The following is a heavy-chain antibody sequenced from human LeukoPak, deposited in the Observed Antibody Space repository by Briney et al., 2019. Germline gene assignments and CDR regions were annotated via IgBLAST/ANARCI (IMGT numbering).Heavy chain of an antibody. V-gene: IGHV1-69*06. J-gene: IGHJ6*03. CDR3: ARGRGTSGSNRDFHYYYYMDV. Sequence: SVKVSCKASGGTFSSYAISWVRQAPGQGLEWMGGIIPIFGTANCTQKFQGRVTITADKSTSTAYMELSSLRSEDTAVYYCARGRGTSGSNRDFHYYYYMDVWGKGTTVTVSS. CDR1: GGTFSSYA. D-gene: IGHD2-15*01. CDR2: IIPIFGTA.